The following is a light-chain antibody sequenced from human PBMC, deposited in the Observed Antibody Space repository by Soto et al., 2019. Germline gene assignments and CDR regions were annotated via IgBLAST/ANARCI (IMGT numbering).Light chain of an antibody. CDR3: SAWDDSLKGPV. J-gene: IGLJ3*02. CDR1: SSNLGSNS. V-gene: IGLV1-44*01. CDR2: NTY. Sequence: QSVLTQPPSASGTPGQRVIISCSGSSSNLGSNSGNWYQQLRGTAPKLLVYNTYQRPLGVPDRFSGSKSGPSDALAISRLQSEDEGDYFCSAWDDSLKGPVFGGGTKLTLL.